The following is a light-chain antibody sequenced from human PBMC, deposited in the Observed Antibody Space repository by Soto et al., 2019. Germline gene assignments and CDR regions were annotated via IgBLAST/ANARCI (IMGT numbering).Light chain of an antibody. CDR2: DVN. J-gene: IGLJ1*01. CDR3: GSFSGSNNFCV. CDR1: SSNVGAYIY. V-gene: IGLV2-8*01. Sequence: QSALTQPPSASGSPGQSVTISCTGTSSNVGAYIYVSWYQQHPGKAPKLIIYDVNKRPSGVPDRFSGSKSGNTDSLTVSGLRAEGEADYYCGSFSGSNNFCVFGAGTKLTVL.